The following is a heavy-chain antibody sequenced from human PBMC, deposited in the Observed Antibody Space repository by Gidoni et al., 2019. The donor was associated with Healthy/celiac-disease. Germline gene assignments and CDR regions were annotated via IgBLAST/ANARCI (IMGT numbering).Heavy chain of an antibody. Sequence: GRFTISRDNSKNTLYLQMNSLRAEDTAVYYCAKDGVPVWSDYYYYYMDVWGKGTTVTVSS. CDR3: AKDGVPVWSDYYYYYMDV. J-gene: IGHJ6*03. D-gene: IGHD3-10*01. V-gene: IGHV3-23*01.